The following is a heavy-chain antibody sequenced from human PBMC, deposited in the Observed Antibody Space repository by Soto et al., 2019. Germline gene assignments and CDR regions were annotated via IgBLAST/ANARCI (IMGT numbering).Heavy chain of an antibody. V-gene: IGHV3-21*01. Sequence: GGSLRLSCAASGFTFSSYSMNWVRQAPGKGLEWVSSISSSSSYIYYADSLKGRFTISRDNAKNSLYLKMNSLRAEDTAVYYCARDGSNIMVRAEGSMDVWGKGTTVTVSS. CDR1: GFTFSSYS. D-gene: IGHD3-10*01. CDR2: ISSSSSYI. J-gene: IGHJ6*03. CDR3: ARDGSNIMVRAEGSMDV.